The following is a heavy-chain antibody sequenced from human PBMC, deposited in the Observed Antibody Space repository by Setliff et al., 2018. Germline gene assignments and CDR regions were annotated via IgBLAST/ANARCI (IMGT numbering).Heavy chain of an antibody. CDR2: IRPDGSNK. CDR1: GFTFSGYG. CDR3: AKDTYYYDSSGYYVFDY. V-gene: IGHV3-30*02. Sequence: PWGSLRLSCAASGFTFSGYGIHWVRQAPGKGLEWVAFIRPDGSNKYYADFVKGRFTISRDNSKNTLYLQMNSLRVEDTAVYYCAKDTYYYDSSGYYVFDYWGQGTLVTVSS. D-gene: IGHD3-22*01. J-gene: IGHJ4*02.